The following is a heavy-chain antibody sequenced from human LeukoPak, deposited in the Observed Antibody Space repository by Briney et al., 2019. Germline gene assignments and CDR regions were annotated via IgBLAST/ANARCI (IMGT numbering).Heavy chain of an antibody. CDR3: GADILTGESADY. Sequence: GGSLRLSCAASGFTFSNAWMSWVRQAPGKGPEWVGRIKSKTDGGTTDYAAPVKGRFTISRDDSKSTLYLQMNSLKTEDTAVYYCGADILTGESADYWGQGTLVTVSS. D-gene: IGHD3-9*01. J-gene: IGHJ4*02. V-gene: IGHV3-15*01. CDR1: GFTFSNAW. CDR2: IKSKTDGGTT.